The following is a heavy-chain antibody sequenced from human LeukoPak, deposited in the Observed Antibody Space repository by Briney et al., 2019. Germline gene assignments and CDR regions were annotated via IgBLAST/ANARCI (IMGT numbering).Heavy chain of an antibody. Sequence: GGSLRLSCTASGFTFGDYAMSWVRQAPGKGLEWVGFIRSKAYGGTTEYAASVKGRFTISRDDSKSIAYLQMNSLKTEDTAVYYCTRSRGVWGYFDYWGQGTLVTVSS. CDR2: IRSKAYGGTT. CDR3: TRSRGVWGYFDY. CDR1: GFTFGDYA. V-gene: IGHV3-49*04. D-gene: IGHD6-13*01. J-gene: IGHJ4*02.